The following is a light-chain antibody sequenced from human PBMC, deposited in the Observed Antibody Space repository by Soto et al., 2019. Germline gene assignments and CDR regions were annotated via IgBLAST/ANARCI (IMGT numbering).Light chain of an antibody. CDR3: AGWDDSLSGVV. Sequence: QSALTQPPSTSGTPGQRVTISCSGSSSNIGSNYVFWYQQLPGTAPKLLVFRTDQRPSGVPDRFSGSKSGTSASLAISGLRSEHEANYYCAGWDDSLSGVVFGGGTKLTVL. V-gene: IGLV1-47*01. J-gene: IGLJ2*01. CDR2: RTD. CDR1: SSNIGSNY.